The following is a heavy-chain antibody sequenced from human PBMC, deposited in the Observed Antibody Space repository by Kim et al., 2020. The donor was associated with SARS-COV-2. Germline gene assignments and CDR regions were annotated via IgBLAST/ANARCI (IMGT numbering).Heavy chain of an antibody. CDR3: AGDSYYYYGMDV. CDR1: GFTFSSYG. V-gene: IGHV3-30*03. D-gene: IGHD3-16*01. Sequence: GGSLRLSCAASGFTFSSYGMHWVRQAPGKGLEWVAVISYDGSNKYYADSVKGRFTISRDNSKNTLYLQMNSLRAEDTAVYYCAGDSYYYYGMDVWGQGTT. CDR2: ISYDGSNK. J-gene: IGHJ6*02.